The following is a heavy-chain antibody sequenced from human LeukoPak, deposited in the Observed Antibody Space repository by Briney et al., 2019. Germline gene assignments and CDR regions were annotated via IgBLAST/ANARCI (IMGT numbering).Heavy chain of an antibody. Sequence: GASVKVSCKASGYTFTSYYMHWVRQAPGQGLEWMGIINPSGGSTSYAQKFQGRVTMTRDTSTSTVYMERSSLRSEDTAVYYCARATKYYDSSGYYELIDYWGQGTLVTVSS. CDR2: INPSGGST. CDR1: GYTFTSYY. CDR3: ARATKYYDSSGYYELIDY. D-gene: IGHD3-22*01. V-gene: IGHV1-46*01. J-gene: IGHJ4*02.